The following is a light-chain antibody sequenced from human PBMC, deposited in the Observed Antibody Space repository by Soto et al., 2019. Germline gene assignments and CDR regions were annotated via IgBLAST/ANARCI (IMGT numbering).Light chain of an antibody. CDR1: QRVSSN. Sequence: EIVMTQSPATLSVSPGERATLSCRASQRVSSNLAWYQQKPGQAPRLLVSGASARATGIPARFSGSGSGTEFTLTISSLQSEDYAVYYCQQYDSWPRTFGQGTKVEVK. CDR2: GAS. CDR3: QQYDSWPRT. V-gene: IGKV3-15*01. J-gene: IGKJ1*01.